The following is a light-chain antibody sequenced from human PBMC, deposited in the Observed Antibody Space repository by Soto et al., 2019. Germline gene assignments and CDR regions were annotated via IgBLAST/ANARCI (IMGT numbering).Light chain of an antibody. CDR1: QSVSSY. J-gene: IGKJ3*01. V-gene: IGKV3-11*01. CDR3: PKRSHLPGA. Sequence: ETVLTQSPATLSFSPGKRATLSCMASQSVSSYLAWYQQKPGQAPTLLIYDASNRATGIPARFSGSGSGTDFSLTISSIEPEDFVIYYSPKRSHLPGAVGPGT. CDR2: DAS.